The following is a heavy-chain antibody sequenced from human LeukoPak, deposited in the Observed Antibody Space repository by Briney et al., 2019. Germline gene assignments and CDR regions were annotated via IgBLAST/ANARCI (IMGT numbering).Heavy chain of an antibody. CDR3: ARDSCGELDY. V-gene: IGHV3-21*01. CDR1: GLTFSSYS. CDR2: ISRSSSYI. J-gene: IGHJ4*02. D-gene: IGHD3-10*01. Sequence: GGSLRLSCAAPGLTFSSYSMAWVRRAPGKGLEWVSSISRSSSYIYYASSVKGRFPISRDNARTPRYLQVNSLRPEATAASYCARDSCGELDYWGRGTLVSVSS.